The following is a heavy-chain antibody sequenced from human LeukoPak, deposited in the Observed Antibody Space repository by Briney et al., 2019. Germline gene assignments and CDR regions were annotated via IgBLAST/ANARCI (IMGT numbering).Heavy chain of an antibody. D-gene: IGHD6-6*01. CDR2: ISNSGNTI. V-gene: IGHV3-11*04. CDR3: ARDTYSSSGIDY. Sequence: PGGSLRLSCAASGFTFSDYYISWIRQAPGKGLEWVSYISNSGNTIYYADSVKGRFTISRDNAKNSLYLQMNSLRAEDTAVYYCARDTYSSSGIDYWGQGTLVTVSS. J-gene: IGHJ4*02. CDR1: GFTFSDYY.